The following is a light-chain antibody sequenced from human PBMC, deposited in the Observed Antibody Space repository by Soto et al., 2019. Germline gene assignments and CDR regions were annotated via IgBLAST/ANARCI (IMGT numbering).Light chain of an antibody. J-gene: IGLJ3*02. CDR1: SSNIGATSD. CDR2: GNT. Sequence: QSVLTQPPSVSGAPGQRVTISCTGSSSNIGATSDVHWYQQLPGTAPKLLIYGNTNRPSGVPDRFSGSKSGTSASLAITGLQAEDEADYYCQSYDSNSGVFGGGTKLTVL. V-gene: IGLV1-40*01. CDR3: QSYDSNSGV.